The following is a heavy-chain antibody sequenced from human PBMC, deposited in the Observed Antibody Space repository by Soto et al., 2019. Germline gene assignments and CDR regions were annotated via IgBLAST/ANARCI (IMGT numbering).Heavy chain of an antibody. V-gene: IGHV3-11*01. CDR1: GFTFSDYY. Sequence: GGSLRLSCAASGFTFSDYYMSWIRQAPGKGLEWVSYISSSGSTIYYADSVKGRFTISRDNAKNSLYLQMNSLRAEDTDVYYCASLIRTTVTTMRDYYYGMDVWGQGTTVTVSS. CDR2: ISSSGSTI. CDR3: ASLIRTTVTTMRDYYYGMDV. J-gene: IGHJ6*02. D-gene: IGHD4-4*01.